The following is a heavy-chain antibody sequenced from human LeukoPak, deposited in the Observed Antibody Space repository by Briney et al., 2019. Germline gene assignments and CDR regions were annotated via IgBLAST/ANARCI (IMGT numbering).Heavy chain of an antibody. CDR1: GYTFSNYD. D-gene: IGHD1-26*01. Sequence: ASVKVSCKASGYTFSNYDINWVRQTTGHGLEWMGWMNPSSGNTGYAQKLQGRVTITRNTSINTAYMELSSLRSEDTAVYYCVRAPQGWDGAYFGYWGQGTLVTVSS. V-gene: IGHV1-8*03. CDR3: VRAPQGWDGAYFGY. CDR2: MNPSSGNT. J-gene: IGHJ4*02.